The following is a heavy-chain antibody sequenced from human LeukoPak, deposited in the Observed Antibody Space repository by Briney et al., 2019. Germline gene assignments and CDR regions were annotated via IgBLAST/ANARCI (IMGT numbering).Heavy chain of an antibody. CDR1: GYTLTELS. CDR2: FNPEDGET. D-gene: IGHD6-13*01. Sequence: ASVKVSCKVSGYTLTELSMHWVRQAPGKGLEWMGGFNPEDGETIYAQKFQGRVTMTEDTSTDTAYMELSSLRSEDTAVYYCATLSYPSSSWTYYYYGMDVWGQGTTVTVSS. J-gene: IGHJ6*02. V-gene: IGHV1-24*01. CDR3: ATLSYPSSSWTYYYYGMDV.